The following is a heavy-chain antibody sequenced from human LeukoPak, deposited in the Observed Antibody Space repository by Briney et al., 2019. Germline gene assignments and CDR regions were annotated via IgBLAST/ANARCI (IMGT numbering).Heavy chain of an antibody. CDR3: AKVHDYGDYEGAIYYYYYMDV. D-gene: IGHD4-17*01. J-gene: IGHJ6*03. V-gene: IGHV3-30*02. CDR2: IRYDGSNK. CDR1: GFTFSSYG. Sequence: GGSLRLSCAASGFTFSSYGMHWVRQAPGKGLEWVAFIRYDGSNKYYADSVKGRFTISRDNSKNTLYLQMYSLRAEDTAVYYCAKVHDYGDYEGAIYYYYYMDVWGKGTTVTISS.